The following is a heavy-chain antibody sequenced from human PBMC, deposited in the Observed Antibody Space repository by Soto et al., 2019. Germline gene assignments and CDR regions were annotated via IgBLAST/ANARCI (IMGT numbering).Heavy chain of an antibody. D-gene: IGHD4-17*01. Sequence: PSETLSLTCAVSGGSLSIGGYSWSWFRQPPGKGMESIVYLYHSGRTHYNPTLQSRVTISIDRSKNQFALKLRSVTAAATAVYYCDREGDGDYAHAFDIWGQGTMVTVSS. J-gene: IGHJ3*02. CDR2: LYHSGRT. CDR1: GGSLSIGGYS. V-gene: IGHV4-30-2*01. CDR3: DREGDGDYAHAFDI.